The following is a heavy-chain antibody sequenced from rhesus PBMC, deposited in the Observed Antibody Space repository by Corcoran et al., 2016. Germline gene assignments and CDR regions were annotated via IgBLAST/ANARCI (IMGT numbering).Heavy chain of an antibody. D-gene: IGHD6S26*01. J-gene: IGHJ4*01. V-gene: IGHV3-100*01. CDR1: GFTFSSYV. Sequence: EVQLVESGGGLVKPGGSLRLSCVASGFTFSSYVMHWVLQAPGKGQEWVSVIIESCVTTYYTDSVKGRFNISRDNAKNSLFLQMNSLRAEDTAVYYCTRERYSSGWSPYFDYWGQGVLVTVSS. CDR3: TRERYSSGWSPYFDY. CDR2: IIESCVTT.